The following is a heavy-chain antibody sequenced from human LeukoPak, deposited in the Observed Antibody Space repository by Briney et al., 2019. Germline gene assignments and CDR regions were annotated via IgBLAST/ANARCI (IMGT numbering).Heavy chain of an antibody. Sequence: PSETLSLTCTVSGGPINNYYWGWIRQSPGKGLEWIGYVYSSGSANYNPSLRSRVTISVDTSKKQFSLKLNSLTAADTGVYYCARAFIRFGESLYFFDSWGQGTLVTVSS. J-gene: IGHJ4*02. D-gene: IGHD3-10*01. CDR2: VYSSGSA. CDR1: GGPINNYY. CDR3: ARAFIRFGESLYFFDS. V-gene: IGHV4-59*01.